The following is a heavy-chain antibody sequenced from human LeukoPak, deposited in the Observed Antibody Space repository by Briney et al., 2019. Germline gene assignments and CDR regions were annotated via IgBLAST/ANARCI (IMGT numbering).Heavy chain of an antibody. Sequence: SETLSLTCAVYGGSFSGYYWSWIRQPPGKGLEWIGEINHSGSTNYNPSLKSRVTISVDTSKNQFSLKLSSVTAADTAVYYCARDLDSYGLYSGMDVWGQGTTVTVSS. CDR1: GGSFSGYY. J-gene: IGHJ6*02. CDR2: INHSGST. D-gene: IGHD5-18*01. CDR3: ARDLDSYGLYSGMDV. V-gene: IGHV4-34*01.